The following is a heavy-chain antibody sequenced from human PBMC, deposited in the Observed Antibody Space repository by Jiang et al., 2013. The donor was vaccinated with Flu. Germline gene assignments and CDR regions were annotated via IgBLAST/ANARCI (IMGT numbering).Heavy chain of an antibody. Sequence: QTLSLTCAISGDSVSSNSAAWNWIRQSPSRGLEWLGRTYYRSKWYNDYAVSVKSRISINPDTSKNQVSLQLISVAPEDTAVYYCVRPLSDGSYWSFHIWGQGTLVTVSS. V-gene: IGHV6-1*01. CDR2: TYYRSKWYN. CDR1: GDSVSSNSAA. CDR3: VRPLSDGSYWSFHI. J-gene: IGHJ3*02. D-gene: IGHD1-26*01.